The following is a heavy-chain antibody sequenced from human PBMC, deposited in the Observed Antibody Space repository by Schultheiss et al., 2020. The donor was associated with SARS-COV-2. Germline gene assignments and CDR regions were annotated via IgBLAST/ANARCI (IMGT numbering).Heavy chain of an antibody. V-gene: IGHV3-23*01. J-gene: IGHJ3*02. CDR1: GFTFSSYG. Sequence: GGSLRLSCAASGFTFSSYGMSWVRQAPVRGLEWVASIGGSDGSTYHAESVRGRLTISRDNAKNSLYLQMNDLRAEDTAVYYCARDDIWGQGAMVTVSS. CDR2: IGGSDGST. CDR3: ARDDI.